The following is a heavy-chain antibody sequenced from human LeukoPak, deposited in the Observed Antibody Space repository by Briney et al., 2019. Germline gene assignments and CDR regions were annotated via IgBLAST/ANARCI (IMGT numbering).Heavy chain of an antibody. V-gene: IGHV1-18*01. CDR2: ISAYNGNT. J-gene: IGHJ4*02. D-gene: IGHD5-18*01. CDR1: GYTFTSYG. Sequence: ASVKVSCKASGYTFTSYGISWVRQAPGQGLEWMGWISAYNGNTNHAQKLQGRVTMTTDTSTSTAYMELRSLRSDDTAVYYCASSIQGFEQQEVIIWGQGTLVTVSS. CDR3: ASSIQGFEQQEVII.